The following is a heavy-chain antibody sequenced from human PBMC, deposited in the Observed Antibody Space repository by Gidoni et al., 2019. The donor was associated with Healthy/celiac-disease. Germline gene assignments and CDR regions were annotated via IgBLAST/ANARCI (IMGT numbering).Heavy chain of an antibody. J-gene: IGHJ6*03. D-gene: IGHD3-22*01. CDR1: GFSLSTSGMC. Sequence: QVTLRESGPALVKPTQTLTLTCTFSGFSLSTSGMCVSWIRQPPGKALEWLALIDWDDDKYYSTSLKTRLTISKDTSKNQVVLTMTNMDPVDTATYYCARIFRSSGYLVGYYYYYMDVWGKGTTVTVSS. V-gene: IGHV2-70*01. CDR3: ARIFRSSGYLVGYYYYYMDV. CDR2: IDWDDDK.